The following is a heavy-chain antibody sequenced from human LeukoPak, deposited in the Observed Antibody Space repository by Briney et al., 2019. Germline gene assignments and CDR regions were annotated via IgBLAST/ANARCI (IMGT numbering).Heavy chain of an antibody. D-gene: IGHD2-8*01. Sequence: PSETLSLTCTVSGGSISGHYWSWIRHPPGRGLEWIGYIFYSGRTDYNPSLKSRVTMSVDTSKNQFSLQLRSVTAADTAVYYCARVRSGAATNAFDYCGQGTLVTVSS. CDR1: GGSISGHY. CDR3: ARVRSGAATNAFDY. V-gene: IGHV4-59*11. J-gene: IGHJ4*02. CDR2: IFYSGRT.